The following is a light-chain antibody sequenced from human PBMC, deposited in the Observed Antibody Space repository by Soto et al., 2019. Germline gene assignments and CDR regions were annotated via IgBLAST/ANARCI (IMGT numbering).Light chain of an antibody. J-gene: IGKJ3*01. V-gene: IGKV1-33*01. Sequence: DIQMTQSPSSLSASVGDRVTITCQASHDITSYLNWYQHKPGKAPKLLIYDASIFEAGVPSRFSGSGSGTVFTFTIRSLQPEDVATYYCQKCHYLPIFGPGTTVDFK. CDR3: QKCHYLPI. CDR1: HDITSY. CDR2: DAS.